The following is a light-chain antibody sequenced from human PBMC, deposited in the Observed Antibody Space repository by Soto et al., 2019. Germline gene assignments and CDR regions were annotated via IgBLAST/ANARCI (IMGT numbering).Light chain of an antibody. J-gene: IGLJ1*01. CDR2: EDS. Sequence: QSVLTQPASVSGCPGQSITIACTGISTGVENYNFVSWYQQHPGKVPKLIIYEDSKRPSGISDRFSGSKSGSSASLTISGLQAEDEADYYCCSYAGSYTNVFGTGTKVTVL. CDR1: STGVENYNF. V-gene: IGLV2-23*01. CDR3: CSYAGSYTNV.